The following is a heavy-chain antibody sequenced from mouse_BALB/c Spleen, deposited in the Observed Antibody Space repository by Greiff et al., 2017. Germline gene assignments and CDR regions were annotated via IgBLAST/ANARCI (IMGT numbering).Heavy chain of an antibody. Sequence: EVKLMESGGGLVKPGGSLKLSCAASGFTFSDYYMYWVRQTPEKRLEWVATISDGGSYTYYPDSVKGRFTISRDNAKNNLYLQMSSLKSEDTAMYYCARDQHYGSSTLDYWGQGTTLTVSS. J-gene: IGHJ2*01. V-gene: IGHV5-4*02. CDR3: ARDQHYGSSTLDY. CDR2: ISDGGSYT. D-gene: IGHD1-1*01. CDR1: GFTFSDYY.